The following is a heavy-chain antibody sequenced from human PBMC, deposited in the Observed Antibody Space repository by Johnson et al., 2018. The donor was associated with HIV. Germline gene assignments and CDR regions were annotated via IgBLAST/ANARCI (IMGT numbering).Heavy chain of an antibody. Sequence: VQLVESGGGLVQPGGSLRLSCAASGFTFSSYAMSWVRQAPGKGLEWVSAISGSGGSTYYADSVKGRFTISRDNSKNTLYLQMNSLRAEDTAVYYCARDGRAKYYYDSRAPGTFDAFDIWGQGTMVTVSS. CDR2: ISGSGGST. CDR3: ARDGRAKYYYDSRAPGTFDAFDI. J-gene: IGHJ3*02. V-gene: IGHV3-23*04. D-gene: IGHD3-22*01. CDR1: GFTFSSYA.